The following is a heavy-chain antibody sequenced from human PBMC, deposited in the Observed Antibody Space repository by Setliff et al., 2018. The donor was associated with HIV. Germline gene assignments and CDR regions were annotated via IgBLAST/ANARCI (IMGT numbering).Heavy chain of an antibody. Sequence: ASVKVSCKASGYTFSSYYIHWMRQAPGQGLEWLGGIVPSSGDTDYAQKFRGRVTMTRDMSTTTVYMDLNSLTSEDTAVYYCARETAGGHWDEYWGQGTLVTVSS. CDR3: ARETAGGHWDEY. CDR2: IVPSSGDT. CDR1: GYTFSSYY. D-gene: IGHD6-19*01. V-gene: IGHV1-46*01. J-gene: IGHJ4*02.